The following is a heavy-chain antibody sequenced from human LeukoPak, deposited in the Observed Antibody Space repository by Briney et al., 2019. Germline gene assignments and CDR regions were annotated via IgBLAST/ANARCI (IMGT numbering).Heavy chain of an antibody. CDR3: ARMVSTYYYDSSGYSSGDY. J-gene: IGHJ4*02. V-gene: IGHV3-21*01. D-gene: IGHD3-22*01. Sequence: GGSLRLSCAASGFTFNSHSMNWVRQAPGKGLEWVSSISTSSSYRYYADSVKGRFTISRDNAKNSLYLQMNSLRAEDTAVYYCARMVSTYYYDSSGYSSGDYWGQGTLVTVSS. CDR2: ISTSSSYR. CDR1: GFTFNSHS.